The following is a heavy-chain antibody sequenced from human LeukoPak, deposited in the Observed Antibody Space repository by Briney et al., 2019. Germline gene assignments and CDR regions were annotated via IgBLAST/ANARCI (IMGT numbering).Heavy chain of an antibody. CDR3: ASASARAGLLDY. J-gene: IGHJ4*02. CDR1: GYTFTSYG. D-gene: IGHD2-15*01. Sequence: ASVKVSCKASGYTFTSYGISWVRQAPGQGLEWMGWISAYNGNTNYAQKLQGRVTMTTDTSTSTAYMELRSLRSDDTAVYYCASASARAGLLDYWGQGTLVTVSS. CDR2: ISAYNGNT. V-gene: IGHV1-18*01.